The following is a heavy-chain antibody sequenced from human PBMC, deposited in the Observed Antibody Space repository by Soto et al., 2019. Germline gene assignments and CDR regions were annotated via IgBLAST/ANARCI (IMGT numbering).Heavy chain of an antibody. CDR3: ERAESSSWHNFDY. CDR1: GFTFKRYT. D-gene: IGHD6-13*01. Sequence: QVQLVESGGGVVQPGRSLRLSCAASGFTFKRYTLHWVRQAPGKGLEWVAVISYDGSSKRYADSVQGRFTISRENFKNTLYLQMNSLTAEDTAVYYCERAESSSWHNFDYWGLGTLVTVSS. V-gene: IGHV3-30-3*01. J-gene: IGHJ4*02. CDR2: ISYDGSSK.